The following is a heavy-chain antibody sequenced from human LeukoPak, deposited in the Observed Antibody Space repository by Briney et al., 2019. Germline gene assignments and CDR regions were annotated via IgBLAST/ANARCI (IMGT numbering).Heavy chain of an antibody. CDR3: ASLPTMYCSGGSCYPT. Sequence: SETLSLTCAVYGGSFSGYYWSWIRQPPGKGLEWIGEINHSGSTNYNPSLKSRVTISVDTSKNQFSLKLSPVTAADTAVYYCASLPTMYCSGGSCYPTWGQGTLVTVSS. J-gene: IGHJ5*02. V-gene: IGHV4-34*01. CDR2: INHSGST. D-gene: IGHD2-15*01. CDR1: GGSFSGYY.